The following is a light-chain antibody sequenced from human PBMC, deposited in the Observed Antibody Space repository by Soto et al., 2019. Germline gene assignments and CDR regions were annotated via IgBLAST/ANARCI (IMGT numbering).Light chain of an antibody. CDR1: QSVSSSY. Sequence: EIVLTQSTGTLSLSPGERATLSCRASQSVSSSYLAWYQQKPGQAPRLLIYGASSRATGIPDRFSGSGSGTDFTLTISRLEPEDFAVYYCQQYGSSPPYTFGQGTKLESK. J-gene: IGKJ2*01. CDR3: QQYGSSPPYT. CDR2: GAS. V-gene: IGKV3-20*01.